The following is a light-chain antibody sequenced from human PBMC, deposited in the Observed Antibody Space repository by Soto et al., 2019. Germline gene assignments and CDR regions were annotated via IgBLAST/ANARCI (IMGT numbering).Light chain of an antibody. J-gene: IGLJ2*01. Sequence: QSALTQPASVSGSPGQSITISCTGTSSDVGGYSYVSWYQQHPGKTPKLMICEVSNRPSGVSHRFSGSKSGNTASLTISGLQTEDEADYYCSSFSSITREVFGGGTKVTVL. CDR2: EVS. CDR3: SSFSSITREV. CDR1: SSDVGGYSY. V-gene: IGLV2-14*01.